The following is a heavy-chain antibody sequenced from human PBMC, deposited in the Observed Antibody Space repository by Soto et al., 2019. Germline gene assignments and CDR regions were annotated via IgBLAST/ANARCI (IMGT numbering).Heavy chain of an antibody. Sequence: QVQLVQSGAEVKKPGASVKISCKASGYTFTSYALHWVRQAPGQRLEWMGWINAGNGNTKYSKKFQGRVTITRDTSASKAYMELSSLRSEDTAVYYCARDSGGIDGWGQGTTVTVSS. J-gene: IGHJ6*02. CDR2: INAGNGNT. CDR3: ARDSGGIDG. V-gene: IGHV1-3*01. CDR1: GYTFTSYA.